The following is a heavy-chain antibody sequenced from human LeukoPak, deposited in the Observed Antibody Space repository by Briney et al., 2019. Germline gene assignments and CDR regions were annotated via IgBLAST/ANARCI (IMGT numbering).Heavy chain of an antibody. CDR1: GFTVSTKY. Sequence: GGSLKLSRVASGFTVSTKYMTWVRQAPGKGLEWFSVLHSGGNTYYADSVKGRFTLSRDDSKNTLFLQMNSLRVDDTAVYYCARSLGTSHYYALNLWGQGTTVTVSS. J-gene: IGHJ6*02. D-gene: IGHD3/OR15-3a*01. V-gene: IGHV3-66*01. CDR2: LHSGGNT. CDR3: ARSLGTSHYYALNL.